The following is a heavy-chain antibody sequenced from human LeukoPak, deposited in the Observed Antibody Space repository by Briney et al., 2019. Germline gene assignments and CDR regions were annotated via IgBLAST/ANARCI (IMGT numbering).Heavy chain of an antibody. Sequence: GGSLRLSCAASGFTFSRHAMNWVRQAPGKGLEWVSGISGGGGSTYYADSVKGRFTISRDNSKNTLYLQMNSLRAEDTAVYYCAKRTSGSSWYSSDYWGQGTLVTVSS. D-gene: IGHD6-13*01. CDR1: GFTFSRHA. CDR3: AKRTSGSSWYSSDY. CDR2: ISGGGGST. J-gene: IGHJ4*02. V-gene: IGHV3-23*01.